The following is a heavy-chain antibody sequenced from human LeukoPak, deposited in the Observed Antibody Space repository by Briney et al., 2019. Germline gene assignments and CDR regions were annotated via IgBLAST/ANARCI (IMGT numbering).Heavy chain of an antibody. CDR3: ARVIQLWRTGFDY. CDR2: IYSGGST. V-gene: IGHV3-53*01. CDR1: GFTFSSYG. Sequence: GGSLRLSCAASGFTFSSYGMHWVRQAPGKGLEWVSVIYSGGSTYYADSVKGRFTISRDNSKNTLYLQMNSLRAEDTAVYYCARVIQLWRTGFDYWGQGTLVTVSS. D-gene: IGHD5-18*01. J-gene: IGHJ4*02.